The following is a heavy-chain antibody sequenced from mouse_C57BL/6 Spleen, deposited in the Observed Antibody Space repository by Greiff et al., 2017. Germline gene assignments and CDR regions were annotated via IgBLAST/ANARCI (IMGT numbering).Heavy chain of an antibody. CDR1: GYSITSGYY. CDR3: ADDYGDY. D-gene: IGHD2-4*01. CDR2: ISYDGSN. Sequence: EVQLQESGPGLVKPSQSLSLTCSVTGYSITSGYYWNWIRQFPGNKLEWMGYISYDGSNNYNPSLKNRISITRDTSKNQFFLKLNSVTTEDTATYYCADDYGDYWGQGTSVTVSS. V-gene: IGHV3-6*01. J-gene: IGHJ4*01.